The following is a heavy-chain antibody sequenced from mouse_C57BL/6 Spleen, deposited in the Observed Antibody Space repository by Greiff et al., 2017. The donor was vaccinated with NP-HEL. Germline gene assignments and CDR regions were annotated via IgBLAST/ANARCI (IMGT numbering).Heavy chain of an antibody. J-gene: IGHJ2*01. Sequence: QVQLQQSGTELVKPGASVKLSCKASGYTFTSYWMHWVKQRPGQGLEWIGNINPSNGGTNYNEKFKSKATLTVDKSSSTAYMQLSSLTSEDSAVYSCAREGSPYSFDSWGPGTTLTLSS. CDR2: INPSNGGT. V-gene: IGHV1-53*01. CDR3: AREGSPYSFDS. D-gene: IGHD1-1*02. CDR1: GYTFTSYW.